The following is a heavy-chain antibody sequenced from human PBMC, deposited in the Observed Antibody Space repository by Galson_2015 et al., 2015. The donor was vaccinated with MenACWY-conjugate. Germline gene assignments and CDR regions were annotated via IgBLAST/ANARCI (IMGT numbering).Heavy chain of an antibody. Sequence: SLRLSCAASGFIFNTYWMHWVRQAPGKGLVWVSRINPGGSSTTYADSVKDRSTISRDNAKNTLYLQMNSLRPEDTAVFYCAYTRGASFYFDSWGQGTLVTVSS. CDR2: INPGGSST. D-gene: IGHD1-26*01. J-gene: IGHJ4*02. V-gene: IGHV3-74*01. CDR1: GFIFNTYW. CDR3: AYTRGASFYFDS.